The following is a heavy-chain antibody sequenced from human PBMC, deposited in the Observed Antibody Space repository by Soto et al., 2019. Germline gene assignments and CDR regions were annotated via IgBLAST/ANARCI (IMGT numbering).Heavy chain of an antibody. V-gene: IGHV1-24*01. D-gene: IGHD6-19*01. CDR3: ALSTQWLVRGGLDL. CDR1: GYTVTQLA. J-gene: IGHJ3*01. Sequence: QVQVVQSGAEVKKPGASVKVSCKISGYTVTQLAIHWVRQAPGKGLEWMGGFDPEDGETFYAQHFQGRVTMTEDPSTETAYLELSSLSSDDTAVYYRALSTQWLVRGGLDLWGQGSMVTVSS. CDR2: FDPEDGET.